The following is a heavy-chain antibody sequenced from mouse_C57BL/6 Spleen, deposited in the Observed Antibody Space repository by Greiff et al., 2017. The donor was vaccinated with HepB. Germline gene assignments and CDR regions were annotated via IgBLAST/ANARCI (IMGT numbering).Heavy chain of an antibody. CDR2: IDPSDSYT. CDR1: GYTFTSYW. CDR3: ATHFYGSSYFDY. D-gene: IGHD1-1*01. Sequence: QVQLQQPGAELVMPGASVKLSCKASGYTFTSYWMHWVKQRPGQGLEWIGEIDPSDSYTNYNQKFKGKSTLTVDKSSSTAYMQLSSLTSEDSAVYYCATHFYGSSYFDYWGEVATLTVSS. V-gene: IGHV1-69*01. J-gene: IGHJ2*01.